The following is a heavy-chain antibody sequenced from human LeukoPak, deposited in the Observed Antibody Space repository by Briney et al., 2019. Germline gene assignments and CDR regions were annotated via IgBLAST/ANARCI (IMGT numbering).Heavy chain of an antibody. V-gene: IGHV3-9*01. D-gene: IGHD3-22*01. Sequence: GGSLRLSCAASGFTFDDYAMHWVRQAPGKGLEWVSGISWNSGSIGYADSVKGRFTISRDNAKNSLYLQMNSLRAEDTALYYCAKARSYDSSGCYFYFDYWGQGTLVTVSS. CDR2: ISWNSGSI. CDR1: GFTFDDYA. CDR3: AKARSYDSSGCYFYFDY. J-gene: IGHJ4*02.